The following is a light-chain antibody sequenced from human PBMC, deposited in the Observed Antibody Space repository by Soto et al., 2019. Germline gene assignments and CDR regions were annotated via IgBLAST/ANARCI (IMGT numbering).Light chain of an antibody. J-gene: IGKJ1*01. CDR3: QRHGAT. CDR1: QIVTSSQ. V-gene: IGKV3-20*01. Sequence: IGLKQSPGTLSLYPREGVTLPCRAGQIVTSSQLAWYQQKPGQAPRLLVFGASSRVLGIPDRFSGSGSGTDFTLTISRLEPEDSAAYYCQRHGATFGQGTKVDIK. CDR2: GAS.